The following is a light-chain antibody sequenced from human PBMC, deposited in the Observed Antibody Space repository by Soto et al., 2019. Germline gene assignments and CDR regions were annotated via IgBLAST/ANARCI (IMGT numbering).Light chain of an antibody. CDR3: QQYYTNPRT. V-gene: IGKV4-1*01. CDR2: WAS. CDR1: QSVLYSSDNRNY. J-gene: IGKJ1*01. Sequence: DIVMTQSPDSLAVSLGERATVNCKSGQSVLYSSDNRNYLAWYQQKPGQSPKLLISWASTRESGVPDRFSGSGSGTDFTLTISSLQAEDVAVYFSQQYYTNPRTFGQGTKVEIK.